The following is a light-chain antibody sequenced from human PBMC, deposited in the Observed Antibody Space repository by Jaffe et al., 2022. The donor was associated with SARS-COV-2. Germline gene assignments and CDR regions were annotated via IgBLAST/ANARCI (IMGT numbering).Light chain of an antibody. CDR3: VQHNSYPRT. CDR2: AAS. CDR1: QDVRND. J-gene: IGKJ1*01. V-gene: IGKV1-17*01. Sequence: DIQMTQSPSSLSASVGDRVTITCRASQDVRNDLGWYQQKAGKAPKGLIYAASSLHSGVPSRFSGSGSRTEFTLTISSLQPEDFATYYCVQHNSYPRTFGQGTKVEI.